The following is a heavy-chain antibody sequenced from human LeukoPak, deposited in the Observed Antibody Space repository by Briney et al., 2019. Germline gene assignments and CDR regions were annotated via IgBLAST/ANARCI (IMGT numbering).Heavy chain of an antibody. CDR2: ISGSGVDT. D-gene: IGHD3-10*01. Sequence: GGSLRLSCAASGFTFSRYSMNWVRQAPGKGLEWVSGISGSGVDTHYADSVKGRFRISRDNSKNTLYLQLNSLRAEDTAVYYCASGTYRLGDYWGLGTLVTVSS. CDR1: GFTFSRYS. CDR3: ASGTYRLGDY. J-gene: IGHJ4*02. V-gene: IGHV3-23*01.